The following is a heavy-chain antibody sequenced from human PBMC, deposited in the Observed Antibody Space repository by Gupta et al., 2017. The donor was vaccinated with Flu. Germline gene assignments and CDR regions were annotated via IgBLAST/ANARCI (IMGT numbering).Heavy chain of an antibody. CDR2: IYYSGST. CDR3: ARTPGAPANFYYYYYGMDV. J-gene: IGHJ6*02. Sequence: QVQLQESGPGLVKPSETLSLTCTVSGGSISSYYWSWIRQPPGKGLEWIGYIYYSGSTNYNPSLKSRVTISVDTSKNQFSLKLSSVTAADTAVYYCARTPGAPANFYYYYYGMDVWGQGTTVTVSS. D-gene: IGHD2-8*02. CDR1: GGSISSYY. V-gene: IGHV4-59*08.